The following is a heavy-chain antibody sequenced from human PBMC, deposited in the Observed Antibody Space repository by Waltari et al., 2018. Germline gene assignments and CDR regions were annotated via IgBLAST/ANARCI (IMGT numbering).Heavy chain of an antibody. CDR2: ISYSGAT. J-gene: IGHJ3*01. Sequence: QLHLQESGPGLVKPSEPLSLTCSVSGGSITSNRPYWGWIRQPPGKGPEWTGTISYSGATYNNPSLKSRVTISVDTSKNQYSLKLTSVTAADTAVYYCATYIGASIGTAAFDVWGQGTMVTVSS. D-gene: IGHD5-12*01. CDR3: ATYIGASIGTAAFDV. CDR1: GGSITSNRPY. V-gene: IGHV4-39*01.